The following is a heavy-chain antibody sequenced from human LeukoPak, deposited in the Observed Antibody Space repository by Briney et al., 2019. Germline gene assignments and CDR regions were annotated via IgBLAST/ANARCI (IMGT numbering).Heavy chain of an antibody. CDR3: ARAGAVAGTYDAFDI. Sequence: SVKVSCKASGGTFSSYAISWVRQAPGQGLEWMGRVIPILGIANYAQKFQGRVTITADKSTSTAYMELSSLRSEDTAVYYCARAGAVAGTYDAFDIWGQGTMVTVSS. V-gene: IGHV1-69*04. D-gene: IGHD6-19*01. CDR1: GGTFSSYA. J-gene: IGHJ3*02. CDR2: VIPILGIA.